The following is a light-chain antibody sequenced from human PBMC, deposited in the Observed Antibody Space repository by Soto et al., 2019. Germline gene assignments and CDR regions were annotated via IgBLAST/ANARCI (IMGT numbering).Light chain of an antibody. CDR2: GAS. Sequence: EIGMTQSPATLSVSPGERATLSCMASQSVSSNLAWYQQKPGQAPRLLIYGASTRATGIPARFSGSGSGTEFTLTISSLQSEDFAVYYCQQYNNWPPWTFGQGTKVDIK. CDR1: QSVSSN. CDR3: QQYNNWPPWT. V-gene: IGKV3-15*01. J-gene: IGKJ1*01.